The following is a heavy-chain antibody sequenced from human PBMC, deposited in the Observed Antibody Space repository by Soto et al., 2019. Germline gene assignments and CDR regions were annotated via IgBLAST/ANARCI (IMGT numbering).Heavy chain of an antibody. Sequence: QVQLQQWGAGLLKPSETLSLTCAVYGGSFSGYYWSWIRQPPGEGLEWIGEINHSGSTNYNPSLKSRVTISVDTSKNQFSLKLSSVTAADTAVYYCARARITMVRGVHPGLTPYYYMDVWGKGTTVTVSS. J-gene: IGHJ6*03. CDR2: INHSGST. V-gene: IGHV4-34*01. CDR1: GGSFSGYY. D-gene: IGHD3-10*01. CDR3: ARARITMVRGVHPGLTPYYYMDV.